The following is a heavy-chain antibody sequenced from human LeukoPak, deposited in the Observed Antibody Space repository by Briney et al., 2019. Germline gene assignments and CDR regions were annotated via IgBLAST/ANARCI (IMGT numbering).Heavy chain of an antibody. CDR3: ARDYILTGLSAFDI. CDR2: TKGNGGST. J-gene: IGHJ3*02. CDR1: GFTFTDYA. Sequence: PGGSLRLSCAASGFTFTDYAMNWVRQAPGKGLEWVASTKGNGGSTNYTDSVKDRFTISRDNSKNTVYLQMHSLRADDTAVYYCARDYILTGLSAFDIWGQGTMVTVSS. D-gene: IGHD3-9*01. V-gene: IGHV3-23*01.